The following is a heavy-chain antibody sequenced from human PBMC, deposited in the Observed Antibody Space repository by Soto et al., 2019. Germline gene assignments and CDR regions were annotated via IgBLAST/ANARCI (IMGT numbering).Heavy chain of an antibody. CDR3: ARSWSVAGGGELWFDP. Sequence: SETLSLTCTVSGGSVSSGSYYWSWIRQPPGEGLEWIGYIYYSGSTNYNPSLKSRVTISVDTSKNQFSLKLSSVTAADTAVYYCARSWSVAGGGELWFDPWGQGTLVTSPQ. D-gene: IGHD6-19*01. J-gene: IGHJ5*02. CDR1: GGSVSSGSYY. CDR2: IYYSGST. V-gene: IGHV4-61*01.